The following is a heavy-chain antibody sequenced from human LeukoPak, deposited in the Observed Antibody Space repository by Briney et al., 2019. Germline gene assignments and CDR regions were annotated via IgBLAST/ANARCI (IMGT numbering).Heavy chain of an antibody. CDR2: ISWNSGSI. CDR3: AKDSVSGSPKYPDY. Sequence: GGSLRLSCAASGFTVSSNYMSWVRQAPGKGLEWVSGISWNSGSIGYADSVKGRFTISRDNAKNSLYLQMNSLRAEDTALYYCAKDSVSGSPKYPDYWGQGTLVTVSS. V-gene: IGHV3-9*01. D-gene: IGHD5-12*01. J-gene: IGHJ4*02. CDR1: GFTVSSNY.